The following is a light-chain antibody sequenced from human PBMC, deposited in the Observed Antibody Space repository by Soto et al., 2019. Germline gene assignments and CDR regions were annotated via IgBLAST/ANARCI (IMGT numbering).Light chain of an antibody. CDR2: AAS. CDR3: QQTNSFPIT. V-gene: IGKV1-12*01. CDR1: QVICSW. Sequence: DIQMTQSPSSVSASVGDRVTITCRARQVICSWLAWYQQKPGKAPKLLIYAASSLQSGVPARFSGSGSGTDFTLTISSLQPEDFATYYCQQTNSFPITFGPGTKVDIK. J-gene: IGKJ3*01.